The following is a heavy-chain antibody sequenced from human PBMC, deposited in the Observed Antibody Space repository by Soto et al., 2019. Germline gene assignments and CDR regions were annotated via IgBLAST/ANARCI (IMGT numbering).Heavy chain of an antibody. Sequence: PSETLSLTCAVSGASISDNNWWSWVRQPPGKGLEWIGETFHDGSTNYNPSLESRVTISVDKSKNQVSLRLSSVTAADTAVYYCGRVMDRALPTGIDYWGLGTLVTVSS. V-gene: IGHV4-4*02. CDR2: TFHDGST. D-gene: IGHD4-17*01. CDR3: GRVMDRALPTGIDY. CDR1: GASISDNNW. J-gene: IGHJ4*02.